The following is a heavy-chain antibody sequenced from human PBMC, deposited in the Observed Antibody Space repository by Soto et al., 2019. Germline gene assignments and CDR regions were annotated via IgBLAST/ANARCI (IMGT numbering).Heavy chain of an antibody. Sequence: QVHLQESGPGLVKPFQTLSLSCTVSCGSINSASHYWSRNRHSTGKGLERIGFIYYSGPTFYHTSIESQVTIAKYTSKRQFSLNLTSVAAADTAVYFCAREMSNQSSSSHFWYFAVWGRGTKVTVSS. D-gene: IGHD6-6*01. CDR1: CGSINSASHY. CDR3: AREMSNQSSSSHFWYFAV. CDR2: IYYSGPT. J-gene: IGHJ2*01. V-gene: IGHV4-31*01.